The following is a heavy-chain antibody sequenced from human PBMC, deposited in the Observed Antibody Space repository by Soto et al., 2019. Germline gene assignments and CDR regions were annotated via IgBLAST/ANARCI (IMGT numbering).Heavy chain of an antibody. J-gene: IGHJ4*02. Sequence: PGGSLRLSCAASGFTFSSYAMSWVRQAPGKGLEWVSAISGSGGSTYYADSVKGRFTISRDNSKNTLYLQMNSLRAEDTAVYYCAKRVRFLEWLLSVNYFDYWGQGTLVTVSS. CDR2: ISGSGGST. CDR1: GFTFSSYA. V-gene: IGHV3-23*01. D-gene: IGHD3-3*01. CDR3: AKRVRFLEWLLSVNYFDY.